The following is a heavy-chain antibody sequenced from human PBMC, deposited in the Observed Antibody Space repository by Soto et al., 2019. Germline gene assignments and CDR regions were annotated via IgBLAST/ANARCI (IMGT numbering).Heavy chain of an antibody. J-gene: IGHJ6*02. CDR2: IYHSGTT. Sequence: SETLSLTCAVSGGSISSGGYSWSWIRQPPGKGLEWIGYIYHSGTTYYNRSLKSRVTISVDRSKNQFSLKLSSVTAADTAVYYCARAHYGDYGYGMDVWSQGTTVTVSS. D-gene: IGHD4-17*01. CDR1: GGSISSGGYS. V-gene: IGHV4-30-2*01. CDR3: ARAHYGDYGYGMDV.